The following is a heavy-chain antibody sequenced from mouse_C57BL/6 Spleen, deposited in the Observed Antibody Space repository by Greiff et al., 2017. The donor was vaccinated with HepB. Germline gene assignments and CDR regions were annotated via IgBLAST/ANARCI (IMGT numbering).Heavy chain of an antibody. CDR3: ARYSSYAMDY. J-gene: IGHJ4*01. Sequence: VKLQESGPELVKPGASVKISCKASGYAFSSSWMNWVKQRPGKGLEWIGRIYPGDGDTNYNGKFKGKATLTADKSSSTAYMQLSSLTSEDSAVYFCARYSSYAMDYWGQGTSVTVSS. CDR2: IYPGDGDT. CDR1: GYAFSSSW. V-gene: IGHV1-82*01.